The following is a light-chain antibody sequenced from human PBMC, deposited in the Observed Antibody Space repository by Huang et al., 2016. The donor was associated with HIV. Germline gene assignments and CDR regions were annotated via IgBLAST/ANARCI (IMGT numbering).Light chain of an antibody. V-gene: IGKV2-28*01. J-gene: IGKJ5*01. CDR2: LGS. CDR3: MQALQTPIT. Sequence: DIVMTQSPLSLPVTPGEPASISCRSSPSLLHSNGYHSLDWYLQNPGQSPQLLIDLGSNRASGVPDRFIGSGSGTYFTRKISRVEAEDVGVYYCMQALQTPITFGQGTRLEIK. CDR1: PSLLHSNGYHS.